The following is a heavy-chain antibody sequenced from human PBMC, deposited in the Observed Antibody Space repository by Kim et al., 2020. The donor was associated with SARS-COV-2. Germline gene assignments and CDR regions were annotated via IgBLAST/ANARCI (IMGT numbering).Heavy chain of an antibody. CDR3: ARGEWLQYYFDY. V-gene: IGHV1-69*01. Sequence: NSAQKFQGRVTMTADESTSTAYMELSSLRSEDTAVYYCARGEWLQYYFDYWGQGTLVTVSS. D-gene: IGHD5-12*01. J-gene: IGHJ4*02.